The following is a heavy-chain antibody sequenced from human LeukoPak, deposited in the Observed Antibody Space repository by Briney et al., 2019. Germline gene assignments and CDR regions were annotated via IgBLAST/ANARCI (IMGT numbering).Heavy chain of an antibody. CDR3: AKGDSGSYAFLDY. D-gene: IGHD2-2*01. J-gene: IGHJ4*02. CDR2: ISWNSGSI. CDR1: GFTFDDYA. V-gene: IGHV3-9*01. Sequence: GGSLRLSCAASGFTFDDYAMHWVRQAPGKGLEWVSGISWNSGSIGYADSVKGRFTISRDNSRDTLYLQMNSLRAEDTAVYYCAKGDSGSYAFLDYWGQGALVTVSS.